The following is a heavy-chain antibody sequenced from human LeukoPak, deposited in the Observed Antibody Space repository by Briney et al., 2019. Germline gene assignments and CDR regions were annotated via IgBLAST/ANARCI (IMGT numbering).Heavy chain of an antibody. CDR3: ARNVTMVLPGQGAFDI. V-gene: IGHV4-38-2*01. D-gene: IGHD4/OR15-4a*01. CDR1: GDSINSGHY. CDR2: MYHSGST. Sequence: KPSETLSLSCGVSGDSINSGHYWGWIRQPPGKGLEWIGSMYHSGSTYYNPSLKSRVTISIEPSKNQFSLKLRSVTAADTAVYFCARNVTMVLPGQGAFDIWGQGTMVTVSS. J-gene: IGHJ3*02.